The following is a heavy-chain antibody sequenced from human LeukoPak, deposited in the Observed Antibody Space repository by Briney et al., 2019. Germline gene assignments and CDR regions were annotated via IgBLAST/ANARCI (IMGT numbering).Heavy chain of an antibody. V-gene: IGHV1-46*01. CDR2: INPSGGST. CDR3: ARDRVMITFGGVIAPDY. J-gene: IGHJ4*02. CDR1: GYTFTSYY. Sequence: ASVKVSCKASGYTFTSYYMHWVRQAPGQGLEWMGIINPSGGSTSYAQKFQGRVTMTRDTSTSTVYMELSSLRSEDTAVYYCARDRVMITFGGVIAPDYWGQGTPVTVSS. D-gene: IGHD3-16*02.